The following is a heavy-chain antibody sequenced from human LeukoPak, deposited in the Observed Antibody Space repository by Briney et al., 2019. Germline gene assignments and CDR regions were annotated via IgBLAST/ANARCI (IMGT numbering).Heavy chain of an antibody. V-gene: IGHV5-51*01. Sequence: GESLKISCKGSGYSFTSYWIGWVRQMPGKGLEWMGIIYPGDSDTRYSPSFQGQVTISADKSISTAYLQWSSLKASDTAMYYCARGVVATATDGYYFDYWGQGTLVTVSS. D-gene: IGHD2-21*02. CDR3: ARGVVATATDGYYFDY. CDR1: GYSFTSYW. CDR2: IYPGDSDT. J-gene: IGHJ4*02.